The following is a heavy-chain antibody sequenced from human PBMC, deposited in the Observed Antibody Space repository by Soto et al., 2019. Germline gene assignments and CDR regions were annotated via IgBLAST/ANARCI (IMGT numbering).Heavy chain of an antibody. D-gene: IGHD2-15*01. CDR3: ARGSLPKVYFDY. CDR2: ISSSSSTT. CDR1: GFTFSSYS. J-gene: IGHJ4*02. Sequence: PGGSLRLSCAASGFTFSSYSMNWVRQAPGKGLEWVSYISSSSSTTYYADSVKGRFTISRDNARTSLYLQMNSLRAEDTAVYYCARGSLPKVYFDYWGQGTLVTVSS. V-gene: IGHV3-48*01.